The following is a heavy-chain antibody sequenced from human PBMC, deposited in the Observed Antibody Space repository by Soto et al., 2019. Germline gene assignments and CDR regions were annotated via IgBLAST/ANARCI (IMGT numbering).Heavy chain of an antibody. Sequence: QVQLVQSGAELKKPGSSVKVSCKTSGGALYTYTITWGRQAPGQGLEWMGRFIPVLRISDYAQKFLGRVTITADTSTNTAYMELSSLRPDDTAVYFCARMGPYDAVDMWWQGTKVTVS. CDR3: ARMGPYDAVDM. J-gene: IGHJ3*02. V-gene: IGHV1-69*02. D-gene: IGHD3-16*01. CDR2: FIPVLRIS. CDR1: GGALYTYT.